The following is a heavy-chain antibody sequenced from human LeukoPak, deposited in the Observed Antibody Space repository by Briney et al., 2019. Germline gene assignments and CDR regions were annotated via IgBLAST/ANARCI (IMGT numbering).Heavy chain of an antibody. D-gene: IGHD5-18*01. Sequence: PGGSLRLSCAASGFTFSTYDMHWVRQAPGKGLEWVAVISYDGSNKYYADSVKGRFTISRDNSKNTLYLQMNSLRAEDTAVYFCAKDSHVDTANYDYWGQGTLVTVSS. CDR3: AKDSHVDTANYDY. V-gene: IGHV3-30*18. CDR2: ISYDGSNK. CDR1: GFTFSTYD. J-gene: IGHJ4*02.